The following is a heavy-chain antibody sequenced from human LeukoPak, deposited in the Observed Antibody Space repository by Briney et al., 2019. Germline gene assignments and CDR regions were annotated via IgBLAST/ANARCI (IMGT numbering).Heavy chain of an antibody. Sequence: GGSLRLSCAASGFTFSHFAMSWVRQAPGKGLHWVSTISGSGKKTYDADSVKGRFTISRDNSKNTLYLQMTGLRAEDTAVYYCAKLKRVGIAPFDDWGQGILVTVSS. D-gene: IGHD3-10*01. CDR2: ISGSGKKT. CDR1: GFTFSHFA. J-gene: IGHJ4*02. V-gene: IGHV3-23*01. CDR3: AKLKRVGIAPFDD.